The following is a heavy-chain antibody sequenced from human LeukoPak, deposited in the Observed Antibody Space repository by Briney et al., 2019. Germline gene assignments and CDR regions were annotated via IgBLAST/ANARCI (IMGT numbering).Heavy chain of an antibody. CDR1: GFTLDDYG. D-gene: IGHD3-10*01. CDR2: INWNGGRT. Sequence: PGGSLTLSCPASGFTLDDYGMSWVRQPAGKVLEWVCGINWNGGRTGYADSVKGRFTISRDNAKKSLYVQMNSLRAEDTALYYCAREYYGSGSYYNVGYWGQGTLVTVSS. J-gene: IGHJ4*02. V-gene: IGHV3-20*04. CDR3: AREYYGSGSYYNVGY.